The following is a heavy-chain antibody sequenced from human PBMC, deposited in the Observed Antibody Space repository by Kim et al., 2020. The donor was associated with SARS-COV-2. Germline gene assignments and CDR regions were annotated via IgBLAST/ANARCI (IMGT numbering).Heavy chain of an antibody. CDR3: ARRLTMVRGVITYYYYGMDV. CDR1: GYTFTSYA. D-gene: IGHD3-10*01. V-gene: IGHV7-4-1*02. CDR2: INTNTGNP. Sequence: ASVKVSCKASGYTFTSYAMNWVRQAPGQGLEWMGWINTNTGNPTYAQGFTGRFVFSLDTSVSTAYLQISSLKAEDTAVYYCARRLTMVRGVITYYYYGMDVWGQGTTVTVSS. J-gene: IGHJ6*02.